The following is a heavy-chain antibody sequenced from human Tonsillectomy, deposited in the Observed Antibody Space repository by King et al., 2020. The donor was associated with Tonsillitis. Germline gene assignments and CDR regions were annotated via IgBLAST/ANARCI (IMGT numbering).Heavy chain of an antibody. CDR2: INTNTGNP. D-gene: IGHD5-24*01. CDR1: GYPFTSYA. J-gene: IGHJ5*02. CDR3: ARTNRDFSKFHWFDP. Sequence: QLVQSGSELQKPGASVKVSCKASGYPFTSYAMNWVRQAPEQGLEWMGWINTNTGNPTYAQGFTGRFVFSLDTSVTTAYLQIFSLKAEDTAVYYCARTNRDFSKFHWFDPWGQGTLVTVSS. V-gene: IGHV7-4-1*01.